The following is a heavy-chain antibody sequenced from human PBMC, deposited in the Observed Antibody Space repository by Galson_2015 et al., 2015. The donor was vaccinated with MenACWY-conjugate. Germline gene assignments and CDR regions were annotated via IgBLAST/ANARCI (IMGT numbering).Heavy chain of an antibody. D-gene: IGHD5-12*01. CDR1: GFSLSTAGMC. J-gene: IGHJ6*03. CDR3: ALTRRYTSYYYYYYIDV. V-gene: IGHV2-70*11. Sequence: PALVKPTQTLTLTCNFSGFSLSTAGMCVTWIRQPPGKALEWLARIDWDDNKYYDTSLKTRLTISKDTAKNQVVLTMTNMDPVDTGTYYCALTRRYTSYYYYYYIDVWGKGTTVTVSS. CDR2: IDWDDNK.